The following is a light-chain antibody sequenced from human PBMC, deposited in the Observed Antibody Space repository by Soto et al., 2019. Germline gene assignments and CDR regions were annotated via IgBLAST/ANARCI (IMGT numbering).Light chain of an antibody. V-gene: IGKV1-5*03. J-gene: IGKJ4*01. CDR2: KAS. Sequence: DIQMTQSPSTLSASVGDRVTITCRASQSISSWLAWYQQKPRKAPKPLIYKASSLESGVPSRFSGSGSGTEFTLTISILQHDDFATYYCQQYNTYPLTFGGGTKVEIK. CDR3: QQYNTYPLT. CDR1: QSISSW.